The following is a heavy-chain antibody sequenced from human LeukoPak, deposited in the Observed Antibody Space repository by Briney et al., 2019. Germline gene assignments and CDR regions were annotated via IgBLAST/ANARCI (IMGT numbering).Heavy chain of an antibody. CDR2: ISSSSSYI. V-gene: IGHV3-21*01. D-gene: IGHD1-1*01. J-gene: IGHJ6*03. CDR3: ARVRSERILLWGYMDV. Sequence: GGSLRLSCAASGFTFSSYSMNWVRQPPGKGLEWVSSISSSSSYIYYADSVKGRFTITRDNAKNSLYLQMNSLRAEDTAVYYCARVRSERILLWGYMDVWGKGTTVTISS. CDR1: GFTFSSYS.